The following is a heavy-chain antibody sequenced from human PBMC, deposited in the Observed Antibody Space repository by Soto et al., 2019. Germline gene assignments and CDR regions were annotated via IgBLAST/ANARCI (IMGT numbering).Heavy chain of an antibody. J-gene: IGHJ3*01. CDR1: GYTFTDYD. Sequence: QGQLVQSGAEVRRPGTSVMVSCKTSGYTFTDYDINWLRQATGQGLEWMGWMNPNSGNTGYAQKFQGRVSMTRNTATSTAYMELSSLRSDDTAIYYCARDSSTTNPVWGQGTMVTVSS. D-gene: IGHD2-2*01. CDR3: ARDSSTTNPV. V-gene: IGHV1-8*01. CDR2: MNPNSGNT.